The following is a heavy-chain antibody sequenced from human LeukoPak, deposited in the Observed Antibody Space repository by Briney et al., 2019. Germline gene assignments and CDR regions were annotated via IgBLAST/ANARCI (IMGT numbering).Heavy chain of an antibody. CDR3: ARHLDGYNFRLPRYYFDF. D-gene: IGHD5-18*01. V-gene: IGHV4-39*01. Sequence: SETLSLTCTVSGGSTRSSDYYWGWIRQPPGKGLEWIGNVFYSGSAHYSPSLKSRVTIPADPSKNQFSLKLDSVNVADTAVYYCARHLDGYNFRLPRYYFDFWGQGILVTASS. J-gene: IGHJ4*02. CDR1: GGSTRSSDYY. CDR2: VFYSGSA.